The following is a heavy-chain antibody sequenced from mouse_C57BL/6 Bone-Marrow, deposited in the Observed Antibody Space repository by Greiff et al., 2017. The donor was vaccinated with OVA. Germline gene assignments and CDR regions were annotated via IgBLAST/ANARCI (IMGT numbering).Heavy chain of an antibody. CDR3: TNGKGFDY. CDR1: GFNIKDDY. V-gene: IGHV14-4*01. J-gene: IGHJ2*01. Sequence: EVKLVESGAELVRPGASVKLSCTASGFNIKDDYMHWVKQRPEQGLEWIGWIDPENGDTEYASKFQGKATITADTSSNTAYLQLSSLTSEDTAVYYCTNGKGFDYWGQGTTLTVSS. CDR2: IDPENGDT. D-gene: IGHD2-1*01.